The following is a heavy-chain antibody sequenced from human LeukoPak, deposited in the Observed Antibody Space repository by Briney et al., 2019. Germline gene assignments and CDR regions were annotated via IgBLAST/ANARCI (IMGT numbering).Heavy chain of an antibody. V-gene: IGHV4-59*01. CDR3: ARSGYSSSWYKRGTHNWFDP. D-gene: IGHD6-13*01. Sequence: SETLSLTCTVSGGSIGSYYWSWIRQPPGKGLEWIGYIYYSGSTNYNPSLKSRVTISVDTSKNQFSLKLSSVTAADTAVYYCARSGYSSSWYKRGTHNWFDPWGQGTLVTVSS. CDR2: IYYSGST. J-gene: IGHJ5*02. CDR1: GGSIGSYY.